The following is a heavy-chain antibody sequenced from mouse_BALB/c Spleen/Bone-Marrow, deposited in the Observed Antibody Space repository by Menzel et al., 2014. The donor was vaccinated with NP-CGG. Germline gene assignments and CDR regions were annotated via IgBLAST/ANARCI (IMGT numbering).Heavy chain of an antibody. CDR3: VRSGSSSGYFDY. J-gene: IGHJ2*01. Sequence: EVHLVESGGGLVQPGGSRKLSCAASGFTFSSFGMHWVRQAPEKGLEWVAYISSGSSTIYYGDTVMGRFTISRDNPKNTLFLQMTSVRSEDTATYYCVRSGSSSGYFDYWGQGTTLTVSS. D-gene: IGHD1-1*01. V-gene: IGHV5-17*02. CDR1: GFTFSSFG. CDR2: ISSGSSTI.